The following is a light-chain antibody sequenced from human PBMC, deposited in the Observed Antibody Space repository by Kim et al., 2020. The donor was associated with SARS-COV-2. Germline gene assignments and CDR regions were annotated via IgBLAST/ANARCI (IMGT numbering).Light chain of an antibody. V-gene: IGLV3-1*01. CDR3: QAWDSTTAV. CDR1: RLGDRD. CDR2: QDN. Sequence: SGSPGETASITCTGDRLGDRDTCWYQQKPGQSPVLIIFQDNKRPSGIPERFSGSNSGNTATLTISGTQAMDEADYYCQAWDSTTAVFGAGTKVTVL. J-gene: IGLJ1*01.